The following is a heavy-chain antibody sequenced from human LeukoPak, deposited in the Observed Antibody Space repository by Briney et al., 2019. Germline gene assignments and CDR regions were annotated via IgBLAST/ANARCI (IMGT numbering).Heavy chain of an antibody. V-gene: IGHV4-38-2*01. CDR2: IYHSGST. CDR3: ARVRRRYSGYDGFDY. J-gene: IGHJ4*02. CDR1: GYSISSGYY. Sequence: PSETLSLTCAVSGYSISSGYYWGWIRQPPGKGLEWIGSIYHSGSTYYNPSLKSRVTISVDTSKNQFSLKLSSVTAADTAVYYCARVRRRYSGYDGFDYWGQGTLVTVSS. D-gene: IGHD5-12*01.